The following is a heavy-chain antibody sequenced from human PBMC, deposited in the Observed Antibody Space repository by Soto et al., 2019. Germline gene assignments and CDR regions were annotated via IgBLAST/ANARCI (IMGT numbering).Heavy chain of an antibody. CDR2: LSGSGGST. V-gene: IGHV3-23*01. J-gene: IGHJ4*02. CDR3: AKDLRDWGFFDY. D-gene: IGHD3-16*01. CDR1: GFSFHTYA. Sequence: VQLLESGGGLVQPGGSLRLSCAASGFSFHTYAMGWVRQAPGKGLEWVSSLSGSGGSTNYADSVKGRFTISRDNSKDTLYLQVNNLRAEDTAMYYCAKDLRDWGFFDYWGLGTLVTVSS.